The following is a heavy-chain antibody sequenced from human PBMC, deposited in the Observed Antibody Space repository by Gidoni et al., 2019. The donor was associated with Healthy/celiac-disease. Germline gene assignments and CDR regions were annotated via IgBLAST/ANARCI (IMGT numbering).Heavy chain of an antibody. J-gene: IGHJ4*02. V-gene: IGHV4-39*01. CDR3: ARGEGYLNY. Sequence: QLHLQESCPGLVKPSSTLSLTCTVSCGSISSSCSYLGWVRQPAGMGLEWIGSMYYSGSNYYNPYRKSRVTIYEDTSKTQLYLKLSSVTAADTDMYYWARGEGYLNYWGQGTLVTVSS. D-gene: IGHD2-15*01. CDR2: MYYSGSN. CDR1: CGSISSSCSY.